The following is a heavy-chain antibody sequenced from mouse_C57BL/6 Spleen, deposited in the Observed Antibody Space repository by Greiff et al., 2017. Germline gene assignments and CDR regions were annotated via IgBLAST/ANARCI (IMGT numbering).Heavy chain of an antibody. J-gene: IGHJ2*01. CDR2: IDPSDSET. Sequence: QVQLQQSGAELVRPGSSVKLSCKASGYTFTSYWMHWVKQRPIQGLEWIGNIDPSDSETHYNQKFKDKATLTVDKSSSTAYMQLSSLTSEDSAVYYCARYSSGYTFDYWGQGTTLTVSS. CDR3: ARYSSGYTFDY. D-gene: IGHD3-2*02. V-gene: IGHV1-52*01. CDR1: GYTFTSYW.